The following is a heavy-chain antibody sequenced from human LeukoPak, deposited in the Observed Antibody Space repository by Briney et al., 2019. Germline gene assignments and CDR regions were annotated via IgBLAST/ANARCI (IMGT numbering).Heavy chain of an antibody. CDR3: AKVRYYDSSGLIPWYFDY. Sequence: GGSLRLSCAASGFTFSSYAMNWVRQAPGKGLEWVSAISGSGGSTYYADSVKGRFTISRDNSKNTLYLQMNSLRAEDTAVYYCAKVRYYDSSGLIPWYFDYWGQGTLVTVSS. J-gene: IGHJ4*02. CDR2: ISGSGGST. D-gene: IGHD3-22*01. V-gene: IGHV3-23*01. CDR1: GFTFSSYA.